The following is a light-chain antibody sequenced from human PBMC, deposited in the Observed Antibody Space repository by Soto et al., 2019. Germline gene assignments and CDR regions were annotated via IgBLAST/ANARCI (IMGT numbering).Light chain of an antibody. V-gene: IGKV4-1*01. CDR3: QPYYSTPLT. J-gene: IGKJ4*01. CDR2: WAS. CDR1: QSVLYSSNNKNY. Sequence: DIVMTQSPDSLAVSLGERATINCKSSQSVLYSSNNKNYLAWYQQKPGQPPKLLIYWASTRESGVPDRFSVSGSGKDFTLTISSLQAEDVAVYYCQPYYSTPLTFGGGTKVEIK.